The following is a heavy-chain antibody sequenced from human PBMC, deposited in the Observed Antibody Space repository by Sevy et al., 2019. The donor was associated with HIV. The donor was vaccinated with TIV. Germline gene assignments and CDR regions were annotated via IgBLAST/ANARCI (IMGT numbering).Heavy chain of an antibody. CDR3: GKGGGGHYDPDEIGYYFYYYNMDV. CDR1: GFTFSSYA. J-gene: IGHJ6*03. Sequence: GGSLRLSCAASGFTFSSYAMHWVRQAPGKGLEWVSGISGSGTRTYYADSVKGRFSISRDNSKNRLYLQMNSLRSEDTAMYYGGKGGGGHYDPDEIGYYFYYYNMDVWGKGTTVTVSS. CDR2: ISGSGTRT. D-gene: IGHD3-22*01. V-gene: IGHV3-23*01.